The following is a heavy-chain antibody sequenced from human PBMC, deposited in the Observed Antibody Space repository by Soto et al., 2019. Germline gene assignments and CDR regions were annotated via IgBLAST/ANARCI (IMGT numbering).Heavy chain of an antibody. CDR3: ARDGVSGSYYYIDV. CDR1: GFSFSSYG. CDR2: IWFDGSNK. V-gene: IGHV3-33*01. J-gene: IGHJ6*03. Sequence: QVQLVESGGGVVQPGRSLRLSCAASGFSFSSYGMHCVRQAPGKGLEWVAVIWFDGSNKYYADSVKGRFTISRDNSQNTRYLEMISLTNECTVLNYCARDGVSGSYYYIDVWVKSSTLTVPS. D-gene: IGHD1-26*01.